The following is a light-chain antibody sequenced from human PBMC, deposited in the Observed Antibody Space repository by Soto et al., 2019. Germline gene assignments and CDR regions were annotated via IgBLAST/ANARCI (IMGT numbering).Light chain of an antibody. V-gene: IGKV1-39*01. CDR1: QSISSS. CDR3: QQGYSTPH. Sequence: DIQMTQSPSYLSASVGDRVTITCRASQSISSSLNWYQQKPGKAPKLLIYAASSLQSGVPSRFSGSGSGTDFTLTISSLQPEDFATYYCQQGYSTPHFGQGTRLEIK. J-gene: IGKJ5*01. CDR2: AAS.